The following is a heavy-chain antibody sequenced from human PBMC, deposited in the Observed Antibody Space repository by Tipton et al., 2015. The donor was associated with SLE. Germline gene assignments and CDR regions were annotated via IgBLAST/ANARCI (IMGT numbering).Heavy chain of an antibody. Sequence: TLSLTCAVYRGSFSGYYWSWIRRPPGKGLEWIGETTHSVKTNYNPSLKSRVTISADTSKNQFSLKLTSVTVADTAVYYCTRGGRGDGANPFDPWGQGTLVTVSS. J-gene: IGHJ5*02. CDR1: RGSFSGYY. D-gene: IGHD4/OR15-4a*01. CDR3: TRGGRGDGANPFDP. V-gene: IGHV4-34*01. CDR2: TTHSVKT.